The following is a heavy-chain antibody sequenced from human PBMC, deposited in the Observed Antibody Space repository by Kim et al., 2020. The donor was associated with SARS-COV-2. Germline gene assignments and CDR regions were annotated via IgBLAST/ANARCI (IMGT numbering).Heavy chain of an antibody. V-gene: IGHV4-34*01. J-gene: IGHJ4*02. CDR3: ARGFNYDILTGYYV. Sequence: PSLSSRVTISVDTSKNQFSLKLSSVTAADTAVYYCARGFNYDILTGYYVWGQGTLVTVSS. D-gene: IGHD3-9*01.